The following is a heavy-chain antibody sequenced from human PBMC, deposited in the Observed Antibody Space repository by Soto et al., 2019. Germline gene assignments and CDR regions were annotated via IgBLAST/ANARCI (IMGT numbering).Heavy chain of an antibody. J-gene: IGHJ4*02. Sequence: EVQLVESGGCLVQPGGSLRLSCAASGFTFSDHYMDWVRQAPGKGLEWVGRIRNRTNSYTTQYAASVKGRFAVLRDDSANLVYMQMNDLKTEDTAVYYCVRDSGRGFYFDYWGQGAQVTVSS. CDR3: VRDSGRGFYFDY. V-gene: IGHV3-72*01. D-gene: IGHD3-10*01. CDR2: IRNRTNSYTT. CDR1: GFTFSDHY.